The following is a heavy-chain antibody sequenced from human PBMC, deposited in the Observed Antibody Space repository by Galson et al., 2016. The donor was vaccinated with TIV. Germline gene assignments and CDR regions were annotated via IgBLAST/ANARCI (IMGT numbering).Heavy chain of an antibody. D-gene: IGHD2-21*02. V-gene: IGHV1-46*01. J-gene: IGHJ4*02. CDR3: ARSQTCGGDCYYFDY. Sequence: SVKVSCKAFGYTVTTYYIHWVRQGPGQGLEWMGIINPSGGGTSYEQNFQGRITMTRDTSTGTVYMALSSLRSEDTAVYYCARSQTCGGDCYYFDYWGRGTMVTVSS. CDR2: INPSGGGT. CDR1: GYTVTTYY.